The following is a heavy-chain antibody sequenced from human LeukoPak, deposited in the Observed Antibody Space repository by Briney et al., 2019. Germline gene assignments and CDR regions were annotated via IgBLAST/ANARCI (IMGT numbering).Heavy chain of an antibody. CDR1: GGSISSYF. D-gene: IGHD3-3*01. CDR2: IHYSGST. Sequence: PSETLSLTCTVSGGSISSYFWSWIRQPPGKVLESIGYIHYSGSTNYNPSLKSRVTISVDTSKNQFSLNLSSVTVADTAVYYCARLKGTFWSGYQTTNWFDPWGQGILVTVSS. V-gene: IGHV4-59*01. J-gene: IGHJ5*02. CDR3: ARLKGTFWSGYQTTNWFDP.